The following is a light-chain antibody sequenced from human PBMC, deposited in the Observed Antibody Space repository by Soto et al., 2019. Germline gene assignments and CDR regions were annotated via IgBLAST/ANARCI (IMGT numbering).Light chain of an antibody. CDR1: SSDVGGYDY. J-gene: IGLJ1*01. CDR2: DVT. V-gene: IGLV2-14*01. CDR3: SSYTSSSTPCYV. Sequence: SVLTQPASVSASSGQSNTISRTGTSSDVGGYDYVSWYPHHPVKAPKLIIYDVTTRPSGVSHLFSGSKSGNTASLTISGLQAEDEADYYGSSYTSSSTPCYVFGTGTKVTVL.